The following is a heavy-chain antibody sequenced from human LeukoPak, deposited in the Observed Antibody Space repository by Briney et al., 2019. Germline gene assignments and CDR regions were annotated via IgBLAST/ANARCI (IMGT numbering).Heavy chain of an antibody. Sequence: SETLSLTCTVSGGSISSSSYYWGWIRQPPGKGLEWIGSIYYSGSTNYNPSLKSRVTISVDTSKNQFSLKLSSVTAADTAVYYCASGYYYDSSGRPYYYYYGMDVWGQGTTVTVSS. J-gene: IGHJ6*02. CDR3: ASGYYYDSSGRPYYYYYGMDV. V-gene: IGHV4-39*07. CDR2: IYYSGST. CDR1: GGSISSSSYY. D-gene: IGHD3-22*01.